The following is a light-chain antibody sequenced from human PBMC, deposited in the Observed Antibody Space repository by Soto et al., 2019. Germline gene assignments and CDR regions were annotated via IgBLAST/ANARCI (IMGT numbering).Light chain of an antibody. J-gene: IGLJ2*01. Sequence: QSVLTQPPSASGSPGQSVTISCTGTSSDVGKYDYVSWFQHHPGKAPKLMIYEVTNRPSGVSNRFSGSKSGNTASLTISGLQAEDEADYYCSSFTTSNPLVLFGGGTKLTVL. CDR2: EVT. V-gene: IGLV2-14*01. CDR3: SSFTTSNPLVL. CDR1: SSDVGKYDY.